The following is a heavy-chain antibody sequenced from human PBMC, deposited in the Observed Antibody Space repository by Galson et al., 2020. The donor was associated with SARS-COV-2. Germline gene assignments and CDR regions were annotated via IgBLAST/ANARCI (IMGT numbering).Heavy chain of an antibody. V-gene: IGHV1-2*02. CDR2: INPNSGGT. J-gene: IGHJ5*02. D-gene: IGHD3-22*01. CDR3: ARDYYYDSSGYYQKGWFDP. CDR1: GYTFTGYY. Sequence: ASVKVSCKASGYTFTGYYMHWVRQAPGQGLEWMGWINPNSGGTNYAQKFQGRVTMTRDTSISTAYMELSRLRSDDTAVYYCARDYYYDSSGYYQKGWFDPWGQGTLVTVSS.